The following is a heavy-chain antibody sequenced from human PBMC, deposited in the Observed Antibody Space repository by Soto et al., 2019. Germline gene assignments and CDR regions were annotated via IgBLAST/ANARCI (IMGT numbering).Heavy chain of an antibody. CDR1: GFTFSSYA. J-gene: IGHJ4*02. Sequence: EVQLLESGGGLVQPGGSLRLSCAASGFTFSSYAMSWVRQAPGKGLEWVSAISGSGGSTYYADSVKGRFTISRDNSKNTLYLQMNSLRVEDTAVYYCAKAPHPLTMITVYFDYWGQGTLVTVSS. V-gene: IGHV3-23*01. CDR2: ISGSGGST. D-gene: IGHD3-22*01. CDR3: AKAPHPLTMITVYFDY.